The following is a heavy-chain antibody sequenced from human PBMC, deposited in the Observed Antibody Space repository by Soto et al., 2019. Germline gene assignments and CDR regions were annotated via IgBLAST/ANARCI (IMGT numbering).Heavy chain of an antibody. D-gene: IGHD6-6*01. CDR3: ARAWWSSSRWFDP. CDR2: IYSGGTT. CDR1: GFTVSSNY. Sequence: EVQLVETGGGLIQPGGSLRLSCEVTGFTVSSNYMSWVRQPPGKGLEWVSVIYSGGTTYSADSVKGRFTISRDDSKNTLYLQMNSLRAEDTAVYYCARAWWSSSRWFDPWGQGTLVTVSS. J-gene: IGHJ5*02. V-gene: IGHV3-53*02.